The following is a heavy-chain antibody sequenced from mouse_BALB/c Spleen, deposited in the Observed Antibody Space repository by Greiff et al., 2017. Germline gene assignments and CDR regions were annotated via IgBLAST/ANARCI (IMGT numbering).Heavy chain of an antibody. V-gene: IGHV1S29*02. D-gene: IGHD2-1*01. J-gene: IGHJ2*01. CDR1: GYTFTDYN. CDR3: ARDGKRYYFDY. CDR2: IYPYNGGT. Sequence: VQLQQSGPELVKPGASVKISCKASGYTFTDYNMHWVKQSHGKSLEWIGYIYPYNGGTGYNQKFKSKATLTVDNSSSTAYMELRSLTSEDSAVYYCARDGKRYYFDYWGQGTTLTVSS.